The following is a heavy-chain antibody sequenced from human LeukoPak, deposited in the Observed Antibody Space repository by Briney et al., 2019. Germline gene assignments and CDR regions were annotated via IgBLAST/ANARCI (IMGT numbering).Heavy chain of an antibody. V-gene: IGHV3-74*03. CDR2: INDDGSET. CDR3: AAPGCSSACYYYMDV. CDR1: GFTFSSYW. J-gene: IGHJ6*03. Sequence: GGSLRLSCAASGFTFSSYWMHWVRQAPGKGLVWVSRINDDGSETTYADSVKGRFTISRDNAKNTLYLQMNSLRAEDTAVYYCAAPGCSSACYYYMDVWGKGTTVTVS. D-gene: IGHD2-2*01.